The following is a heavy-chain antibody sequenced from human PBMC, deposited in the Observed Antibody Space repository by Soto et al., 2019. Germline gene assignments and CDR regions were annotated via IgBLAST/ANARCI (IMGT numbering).Heavy chain of an antibody. CDR3: ARSGFR. J-gene: IGHJ4*02. CDR1: GGSISSGGYY. Sequence: QVQLQESGPGLVKPSQTLSLTCTVSGGSISSGGYYWNWIRQHPGKGLEWIGYISYSGSTYSNPSLNGRVSMSVATSTPQSSLKLSSVTAADTAVYYWARSGFRWGQGTLVSVP. D-gene: IGHD3-10*01. CDR2: ISYSGST. V-gene: IGHV4-31*03.